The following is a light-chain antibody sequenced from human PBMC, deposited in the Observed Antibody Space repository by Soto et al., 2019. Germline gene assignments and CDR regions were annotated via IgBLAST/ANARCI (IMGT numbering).Light chain of an antibody. Sequence: EIVLTQSPGTLSLSPGERATLSCRASQSVSNNYLAWYQQNPGQAPRLLIYGASNRATGIPARFSSSGSGTDFTPTISRLQPEDFAVYYCQQYGSSGTFGQGTKVDIK. CDR2: GAS. V-gene: IGKV3-20*01. CDR3: QQYGSSGT. CDR1: QSVSNNY. J-gene: IGKJ1*01.